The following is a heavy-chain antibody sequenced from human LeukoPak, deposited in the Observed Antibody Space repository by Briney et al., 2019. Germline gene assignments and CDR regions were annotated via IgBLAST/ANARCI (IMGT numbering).Heavy chain of an antibody. CDR2: FDPEDGET. D-gene: IGHD1-26*01. V-gene: IGHV1-24*01. CDR1: GYTLTELS. Sequence: ASVKVSCKVSGYTLTELSMHWVRRAPGKGLEWMGGFDPEDGETIYAQKFQGRVTMTEDTSTDTAYMELSSLRSEDTAVYYCATDPRRLVGAADYWGQGTLVTVSS. J-gene: IGHJ4*02. CDR3: ATDPRRLVGAADY.